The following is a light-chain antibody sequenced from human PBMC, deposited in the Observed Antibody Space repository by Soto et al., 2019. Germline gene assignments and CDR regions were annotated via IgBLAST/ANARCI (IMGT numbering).Light chain of an antibody. CDR3: YSYRGYYTRV. J-gene: IGLJ1*01. V-gene: IGLV2-14*01. CDR1: SSDVGGYNF. CDR2: EVS. Sequence: SALTQPASVSGSPGQSITISCTGTSSDVGGYNFVSWYQQHSGRAPKLLIYEVSRRPSGVSNRFSGSKSGDTASLTISGLQAEDEADYYCYSYRGYYTRVFGTGTKVTVL.